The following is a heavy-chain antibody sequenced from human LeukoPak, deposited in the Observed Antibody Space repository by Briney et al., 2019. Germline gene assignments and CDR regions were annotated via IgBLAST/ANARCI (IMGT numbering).Heavy chain of an antibody. D-gene: IGHD5-24*01. V-gene: IGHV4-30-2*01. CDR2: IYHSGST. CDR3: ARDGYNYGFDY. J-gene: IGHJ4*02. Sequence: PSETLSLTCAVSGGSISSGGYSWSWIRQPPGKGLEWIGYIYHSGSTYYNPSLKSRVTISVDRSENQFSLKLSSVTAADTAVYYCARDGYNYGFDYWGQGTLVTVSS. CDR1: GGSISSGGYS.